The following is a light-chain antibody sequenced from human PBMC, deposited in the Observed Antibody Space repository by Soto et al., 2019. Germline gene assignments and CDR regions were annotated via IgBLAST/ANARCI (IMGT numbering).Light chain of an antibody. CDR3: HEYNTWPWT. J-gene: IGKJ1*01. CDR2: GAS. V-gene: IGKV3-15*01. Sequence: TQSPCALSLSPGEGATLSCRASQSLNTNLAWYQQKLGQAPRVLIYGASTRATGIPARFSGSGSGTEFTLTISGLQSEDSGVYFCHEYNTWPWTFGQGTKVDIK. CDR1: QSLNTN.